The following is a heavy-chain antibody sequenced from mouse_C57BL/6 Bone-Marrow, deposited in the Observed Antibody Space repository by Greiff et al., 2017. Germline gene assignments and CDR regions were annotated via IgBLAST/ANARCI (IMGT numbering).Heavy chain of an antibody. CDR1: GYTFTSYG. CDR2: IYPRSGNT. V-gene: IGHV1-81*01. Sequence: VQLQQSGAELARPGASVKLSCKASGYTFTSYGISWVKQRTGQGLEWIGEIYPRSGNTYYNEKFKGKATLTADKSSSTAYMELRSLTSEDSAVXFCAREDYDYPWFAYWGQGTLVTVSA. D-gene: IGHD2-4*01. CDR3: AREDYDYPWFAY. J-gene: IGHJ3*01.